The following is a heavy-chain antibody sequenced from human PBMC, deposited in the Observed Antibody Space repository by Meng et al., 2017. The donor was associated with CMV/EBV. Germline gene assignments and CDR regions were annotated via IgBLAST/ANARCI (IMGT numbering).Heavy chain of an antibody. D-gene: IGHD1-7*01. J-gene: IGHJ2*01. V-gene: IGHV1-2*02. Sequence: HGQLVESGAEVKKPGASVKVSCKASGYTFTGYYMHWVRQAAGQGLEWMGWINPNSGGTNYAQKFQGRVTMTRDTSISTAYMELIRLISDDTAVYYCATYIGNYINWYFDLWGRGTLVTVSS. CDR1: GYTFTGYY. CDR3: ATYIGNYINWYFDL. CDR2: INPNSGGT.